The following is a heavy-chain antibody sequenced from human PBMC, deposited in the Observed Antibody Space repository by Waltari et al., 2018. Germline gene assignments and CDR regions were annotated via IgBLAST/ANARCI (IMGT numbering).Heavy chain of an antibody. Sequence: EVQLVESGGGLVQPGGSLRLSCTTSGFTFNSQWMSWVRQAPGKGLEWVANIKQDGSEEYYVDSVKGRFTISRDNAQNSLYLQMNSLRAEDTAVYYCARAVRGAFDIWGQGTMVTVSS. CDR3: ARAVRGAFDI. D-gene: IGHD3-10*01. CDR2: IKQDGSEE. J-gene: IGHJ3*02. V-gene: IGHV3-7*03. CDR1: GFTFNSQW.